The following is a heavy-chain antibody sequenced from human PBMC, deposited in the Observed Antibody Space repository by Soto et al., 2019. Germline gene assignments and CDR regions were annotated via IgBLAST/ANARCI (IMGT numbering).Heavy chain of an antibody. CDR3: ARHFAYYGMDV. Sequence: GKGLEWMGIIYAGDADTRYRPSFQGQVTISADKSISTAYLQWSSLKASDTAMYYCARHFAYYGMDVWGQGTTVTVSS. J-gene: IGHJ6*02. CDR2: IYAGDADT. V-gene: IGHV5-51*01.